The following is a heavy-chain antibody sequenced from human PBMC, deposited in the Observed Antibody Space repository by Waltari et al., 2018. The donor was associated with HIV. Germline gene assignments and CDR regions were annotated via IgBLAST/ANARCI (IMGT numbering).Heavy chain of an antibody. V-gene: IGHV4-38-2*01. J-gene: IGHJ2*01. Sequence: QVQLQESGPGLLKPSETLSLTCVVSGYSISSDDNWGWVRQPPGKGLEWIGSVYHSGSTIHNPSLNSRVTISIDTSKSQFSLKLSSVTAADTAVYYCARAGVVPALFDLWGRGTLVTVSS. CDR2: VYHSGST. D-gene: IGHD2-2*01. CDR3: ARAGVVPALFDL. CDR1: GYSISSDDN.